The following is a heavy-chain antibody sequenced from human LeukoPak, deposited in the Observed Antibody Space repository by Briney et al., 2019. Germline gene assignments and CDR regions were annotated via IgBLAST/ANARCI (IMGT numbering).Heavy chain of an antibody. Sequence: PGGSLRLSCAASGFTFSSYAMSWVRQAPGKGLEWVSAISGSGGSTYYADSVKGRFTISRDNSKNTLYLQMNSLRAEDTAVHYCAKNGGGYCSSTSCPIDYWGQGTLVTVSS. CDR2: ISGSGGST. D-gene: IGHD2-2*01. J-gene: IGHJ4*02. CDR1: GFTFSSYA. V-gene: IGHV3-23*01. CDR3: AKNGGGYCSSTSCPIDY.